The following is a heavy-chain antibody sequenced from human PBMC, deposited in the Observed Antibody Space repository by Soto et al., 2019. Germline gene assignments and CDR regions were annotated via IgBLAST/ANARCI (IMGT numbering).Heavy chain of an antibody. J-gene: IGHJ4*02. Sequence: SETLSLTCTVSGGSMSSYYWTWLRQSPGRGLEWIGYISYSGSTYYNPSLKSRVTISADTSKNQFSLRMNSMIAADTAVYYCARADPDAYVGHWGQGTLVTVSS. V-gene: IGHV4-59*01. CDR3: ARADPDAYVGH. CDR2: ISYSGST. D-gene: IGHD2-15*01. CDR1: GGSMSSYY.